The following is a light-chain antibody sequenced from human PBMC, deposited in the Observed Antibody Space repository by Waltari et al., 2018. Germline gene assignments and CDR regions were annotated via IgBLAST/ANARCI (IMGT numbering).Light chain of an antibody. V-gene: IGLV2-11*01. Sequence: QSALTQPRSVSGSPGQSVTISCSGTSSDVGNYNFVSWYQQHPGNAPKLLIYDVVKRPSGVPDRFSGSKSGNTASLTISGLQTEDEADYYCCSYAGSYTFVFGGDTQLTVL. CDR1: SSDVGNYNF. J-gene: IGLJ7*01. CDR3: CSYAGSYTFV. CDR2: DVV.